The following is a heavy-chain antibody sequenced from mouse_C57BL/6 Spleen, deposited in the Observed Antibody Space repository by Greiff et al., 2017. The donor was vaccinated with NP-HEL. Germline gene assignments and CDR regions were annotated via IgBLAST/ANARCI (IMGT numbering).Heavy chain of an antibody. J-gene: IGHJ3*01. D-gene: IGHD2-4*01. CDR2: ISSGGSYT. Sequence: DVQLVESGGDLVKPGGSLKLSCAASGFTFSSYGMSWVRQTPDKRLEWVATISSGGSYTYYPDSVKGRFTISRDNAKNTLYLQMSSLKSEDTAMYYCARPYDSGFAYWGQGTLVTVSA. CDR3: ARPYDSGFAY. V-gene: IGHV5-6*01. CDR1: GFTFSSYG.